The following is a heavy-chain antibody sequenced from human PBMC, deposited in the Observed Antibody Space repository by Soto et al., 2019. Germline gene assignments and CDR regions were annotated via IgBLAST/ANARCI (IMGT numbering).Heavy chain of an antibody. Sequence: SETLSLTCAVYGGSFSGYYWSWIRQPPGKGLEWIGEINHSGSTNYNPSLKSRVTISVDTSKNQFSLKLSSVTAADTAVYYCARRHLYYYGSGSYYGQYYFDYWGQGTLVTVSS. CDR2: INHSGST. CDR3: ARRHLYYYGSGSYYGQYYFDY. D-gene: IGHD3-10*01. J-gene: IGHJ4*02. CDR1: GGSFSGYY. V-gene: IGHV4-34*01.